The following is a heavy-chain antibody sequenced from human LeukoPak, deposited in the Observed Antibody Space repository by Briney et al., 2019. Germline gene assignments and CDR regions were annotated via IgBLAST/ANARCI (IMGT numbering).Heavy chain of an antibody. D-gene: IGHD5-24*01. V-gene: IGHV3-23*01. CDR3: AKLGERRDGYSDNFDY. CDR2: ISGSGGST. CDR1: GFTFSSYG. Sequence: GGSLRLSCAASGFTFSSYGMSWVRQAPGKGLEWVSAISGSGGSTYDADSVMGRFTISRDNSKNTLYLQMNSLRAEDTAVYYCAKLGERRDGYSDNFDYWGQGTLVTVSS. J-gene: IGHJ4*02.